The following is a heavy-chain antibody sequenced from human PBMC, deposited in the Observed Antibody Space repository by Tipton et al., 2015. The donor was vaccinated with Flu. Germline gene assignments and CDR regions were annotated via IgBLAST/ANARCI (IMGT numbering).Heavy chain of an antibody. CDR3: ARRDYSNYMSDPKSWFDP. Sequence: TLSLTCTVSRGSISGYFWSWIRQPPGKGLEWIGYIYYTGRTKQNPSLKSRVTISVDTSKNQFSLKLSSVTAADMAVYYCARRDYSNYMSDPKSWFDPWGQGTLVAVSS. J-gene: IGHJ5*02. CDR2: IYYTGRT. CDR1: RGSISGYF. V-gene: IGHV4-59*08. D-gene: IGHD4-11*01.